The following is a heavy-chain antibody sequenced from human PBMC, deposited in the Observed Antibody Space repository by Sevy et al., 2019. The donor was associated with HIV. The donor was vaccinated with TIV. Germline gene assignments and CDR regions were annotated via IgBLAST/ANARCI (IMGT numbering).Heavy chain of an antibody. Sequence: GGSLRLSCAASGFTFSSYAMHWVRHAPGKGLEWVAVISYDGSNKYYADSVKGRFTIYRDNSKNTPYLQMNSLRAEDTAVYYCAIKMTMIRGDQGPFDYWGQGTLVTVSS. V-gene: IGHV3-30*04. J-gene: IGHJ4*02. CDR2: ISYDGSNK. CDR3: AIKMTMIRGDQGPFDY. CDR1: GFTFSSYA. D-gene: IGHD3-10*01.